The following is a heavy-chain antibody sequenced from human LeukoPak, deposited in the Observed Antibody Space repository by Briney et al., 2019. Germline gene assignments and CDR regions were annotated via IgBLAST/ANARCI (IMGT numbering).Heavy chain of an antibody. CDR1: GYTFTDYY. Sequence: GASVKVSCKASGYTFTDYYLHWVRQAPGHGLEWMGWINPKTGVTKCAQNFQGSVTMTRDTSISTAYMEVSRLRSDDTAVFYCARDLAMYSPDLDYWGQGTLVTVSS. D-gene: IGHD1-26*01. CDR3: ARDLAMYSPDLDY. V-gene: IGHV1-2*02. J-gene: IGHJ4*02. CDR2: INPKTGVT.